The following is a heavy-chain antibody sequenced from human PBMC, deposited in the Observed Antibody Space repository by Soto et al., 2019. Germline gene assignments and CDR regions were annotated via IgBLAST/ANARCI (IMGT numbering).Heavy chain of an antibody. D-gene: IGHD1-26*01. J-gene: IGHJ3*02. CDR1: GFTFSSYG. V-gene: IGHV3-30*18. CDR2: ISYDGSNK. CDR3: AKDSGSYAFDI. Sequence: GGSLRLSCAASGFTFSSYGMHWVRQAPGKGLEWVAVISYDGSNKYYADSVKGRFTISRDNSKNTLYLQMNSLRAEDTAVYYCAKDSGSYAFDIWGQGTMVTVSS.